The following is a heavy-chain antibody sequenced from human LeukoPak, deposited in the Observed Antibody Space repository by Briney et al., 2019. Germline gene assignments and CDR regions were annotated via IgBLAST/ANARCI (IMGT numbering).Heavy chain of an antibody. CDR3: ARALLGPNLLDY. V-gene: IGHV3-7*01. CDR2: IKQDGSES. D-gene: IGHD1-26*01. CDR1: GFTFSAYW. Sequence: PGGSLRLSCAASGFTFSAYWMTWVRRAPGKGLEWVANIKQDGSESYYVDSVKGRFTISRDNAKNSLYLQMNSLRAEDTAVFYCARALLGPNLLDYWGQGTLVTVSS. J-gene: IGHJ4*02.